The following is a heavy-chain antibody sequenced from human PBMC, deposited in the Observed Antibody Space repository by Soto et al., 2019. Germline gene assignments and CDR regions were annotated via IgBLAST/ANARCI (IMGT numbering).Heavy chain of an antibody. J-gene: IGHJ6*03. Sequence: EVQLVESGGGLVQPGRSLRLSCAASGFTFDDYAMHWVRQAPGKGLEWVSGIGWNRGSIGYADSVKGRFTISRDNAKNSLYLQMDSLRAEDTAFYYCAKDTSPFDYNNMDVWGKGTPVTVS. CDR1: GFTFDDYA. CDR2: IGWNRGSI. V-gene: IGHV3-9*01. CDR3: AKDTSPFDYNNMDV. D-gene: IGHD3-9*01.